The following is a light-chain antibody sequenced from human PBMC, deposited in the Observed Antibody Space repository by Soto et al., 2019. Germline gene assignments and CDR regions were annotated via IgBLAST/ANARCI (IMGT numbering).Light chain of an antibody. V-gene: IGKV1-5*03. CDR2: KAS. CDR3: QQYNGYSAT. Sequence: DIQMTQSPSTLSASVGDRVTITCRASQSISSWLAWYQQKPGKAPKLLIYKASSLESGVPSRFSGSGSGPEFTLTISCLQPDDVATYYCQQYNGYSATFGGGTKVEIK. CDR1: QSISSW. J-gene: IGKJ4*01.